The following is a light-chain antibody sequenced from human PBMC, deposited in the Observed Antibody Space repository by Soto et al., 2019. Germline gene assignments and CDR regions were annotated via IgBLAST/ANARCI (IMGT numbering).Light chain of an antibody. CDR1: QSVGSW. CDR3: HQYNTYSYT. V-gene: IGKV1-5*03. CDR2: MAS. Sequence: DIQMTQSPSTLSASVGDRVTITCRASQSVGSWLAWYQQKPGKAPKLLIYMASSLQSGVPSRFSGSGSGTEFTLTISSLQPDDFATYFCHQYNTYSYTFGQGTKLEIK. J-gene: IGKJ2*01.